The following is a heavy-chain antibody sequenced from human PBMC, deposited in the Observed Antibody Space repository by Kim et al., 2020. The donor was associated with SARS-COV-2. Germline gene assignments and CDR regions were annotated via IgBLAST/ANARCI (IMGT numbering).Heavy chain of an antibody. CDR2: IYYSGST. CDR1: GGSISSGGYY. CDR3: ARSSYSGSYYPKYYFDY. D-gene: IGHD1-26*01. Sequence: SETLSLTCTVSGGSISSGGYYWSWIRQHPGKGLEWIGYIYYSGSTYYNPSLKSRVTISVDTSKNQFSLKLSSVTTADTAVYYCARSSYSGSYYPKYYFDYWGQGTLVTVSS. V-gene: IGHV4-31*03. J-gene: IGHJ4*02.